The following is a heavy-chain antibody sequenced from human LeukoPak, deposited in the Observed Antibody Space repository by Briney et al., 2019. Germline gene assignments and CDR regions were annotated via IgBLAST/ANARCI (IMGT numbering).Heavy chain of an antibody. Sequence: ASVKVSCKASGYTLTSYYLHWVRQAPGQGLEWMGWINPNSGGTNYAQKFQGWVTMTRDTSISTAYMELSRLRSDDTAVYYCARGEYYYDSSGYYYPDYWGQGTLVTVSS. CDR3: ARGEYYYDSSGYYYPDY. J-gene: IGHJ4*02. CDR1: GYTLTSYY. D-gene: IGHD3-22*01. CDR2: INPNSGGT. V-gene: IGHV1-2*04.